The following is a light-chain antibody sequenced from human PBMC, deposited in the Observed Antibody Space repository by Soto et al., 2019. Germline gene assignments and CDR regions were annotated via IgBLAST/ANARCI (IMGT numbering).Light chain of an antibody. CDR3: QQRSTWPLFT. V-gene: IGKV3-11*01. Sequence: VLTQSPATLFLSPGERATLSCRASQTVSRYLAWYQQKPGQAPRLLIYYASNRATGIPARFSGSGSGTDYTLTISSLEPEDFGVYYCQQRSTWPLFTFGGGTKVEI. CDR1: QTVSRY. J-gene: IGKJ4*01. CDR2: YAS.